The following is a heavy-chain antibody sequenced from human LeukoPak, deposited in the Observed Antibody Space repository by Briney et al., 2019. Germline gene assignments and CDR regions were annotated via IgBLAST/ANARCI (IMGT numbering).Heavy chain of an antibody. Sequence: ASVTVSFTSSGYTFTIYYMHWVRQAPGQGLEWMGWINPNSGGTNYAQKFQGRVTMTRATAISTAYMELSRVRSDDTAVYYCAGSRVKWFGESWGQGTLVTVSS. J-gene: IGHJ4*02. D-gene: IGHD3-10*01. CDR3: AGSRVKWFGES. CDR1: GYTFTIYY. CDR2: INPNSGGT. V-gene: IGHV1-2*02.